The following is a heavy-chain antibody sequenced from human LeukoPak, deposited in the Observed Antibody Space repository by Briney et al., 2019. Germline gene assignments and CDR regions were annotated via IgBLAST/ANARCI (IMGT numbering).Heavy chain of an antibody. CDR2: ISGGGGST. CDR3: AKGGYYDILTGYYRGLYFDY. V-gene: IGHV3-23*01. J-gene: IGHJ4*02. D-gene: IGHD3-9*01. CDR1: GFTFSSYA. Sequence: GGSLRLSCAASGFTFSSYAMSWVRQAPGKGLEWVSAISGGGGSTYYADSVKGRFTISRDNSKNTLYLQMNSLRAEDTAVYYCAKGGYYDILTGYYRGLYFDYWGQGTLVTVSS.